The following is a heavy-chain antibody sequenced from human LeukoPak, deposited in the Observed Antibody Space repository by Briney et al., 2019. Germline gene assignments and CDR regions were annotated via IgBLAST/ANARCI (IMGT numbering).Heavy chain of an antibody. CDR2: IYYSGST. V-gene: IGHV4-39*01. D-gene: IGHD2-15*01. Sequence: SETLSLTCTVSGGSISSSSYYWGWIRQPPGKGLEWIGSIYYSGSTYYNPSLKSRVTISVDTSKNQFSLKLSSVTAADTAVYYCARLQVVAAIQFDPWGQGTLVTVSS. CDR1: GGSISSSSYY. CDR3: ARLQVVAAIQFDP. J-gene: IGHJ5*02.